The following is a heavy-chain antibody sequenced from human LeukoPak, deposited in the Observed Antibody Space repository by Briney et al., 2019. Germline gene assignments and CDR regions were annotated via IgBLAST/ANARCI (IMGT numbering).Heavy chain of an antibody. CDR1: GGSISSYS. CDR2: IYTSGST. J-gene: IGHJ4*02. Sequence: PSETLSLTCTVSGGSISSYSWNWIRQPAGKGLEWIGRIYTSGSTNYNPSLKSRVTISVDTSKNQFSLKLSSVTAADTAIYYCARASSGSYYYFTTGAREPWSPSPQ. CDR3: ARASSGSYYYFTT. V-gene: IGHV4-4*07. D-gene: IGHD3-22*01.